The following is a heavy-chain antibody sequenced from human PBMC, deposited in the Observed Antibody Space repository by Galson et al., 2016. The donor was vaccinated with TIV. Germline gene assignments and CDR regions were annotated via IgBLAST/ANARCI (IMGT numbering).Heavy chain of an antibody. Sequence: CAISGDSVSSSTAAWNWIRQSPSRGLEWLGRTYYRSKWYNDYAVSVKSRITINPDTSKNQFSLQLNSVTPEDTAVYYCAKGPAVTTPSNYFESWGQGTLVSVSS. J-gene: IGHJ4*02. CDR1: GDSVSSSTAA. D-gene: IGHD4-17*01. CDR2: TYYRSKWYN. CDR3: AKGPAVTTPSNYFES. V-gene: IGHV6-1*01.